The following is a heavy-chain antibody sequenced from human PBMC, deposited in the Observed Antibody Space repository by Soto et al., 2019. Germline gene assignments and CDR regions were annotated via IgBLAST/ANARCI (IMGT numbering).Heavy chain of an antibody. V-gene: IGHV1-18*04. Sequence: QGQLVQSGAEVKKPGASVKVSCKASGYTFNKYSISRVRQAPGQGLEWMGWISDSNGNTDFAQKFQGRGTMAIDTTRSTAYMALRSLRSDDTAVVYCTRGHGDFAGDFDYWGQGTLVTVSS. CDR3: TRGHGDFAGDFDY. CDR1: GYTFNKYS. CDR2: ISDSNGNT. D-gene: IGHD4-17*01. J-gene: IGHJ4*02.